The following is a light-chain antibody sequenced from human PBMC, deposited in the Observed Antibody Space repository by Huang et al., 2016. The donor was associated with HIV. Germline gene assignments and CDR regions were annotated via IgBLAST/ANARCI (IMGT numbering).Light chain of an antibody. CDR1: QEISNY. CDR2: DAS. CDR3: QHYDNLRT. Sequence: DIQMTQSPSSLSASVVDRVTITCQARQEISNYLNWYQQKRGKAPKLLNDDASNLETGVSSRFGGSGAGTDFTFTISGLQPEDIATYYCQHYDNLRTFGQGTKVEIK. J-gene: IGKJ1*01. V-gene: IGKV1-33*01.